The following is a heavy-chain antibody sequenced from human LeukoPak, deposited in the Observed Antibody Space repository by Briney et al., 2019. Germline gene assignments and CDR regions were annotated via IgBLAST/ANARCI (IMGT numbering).Heavy chain of an antibody. CDR3: ARRGATVTDD. CDR1: GFTFSGYW. CDR2: IKQDGSEK. D-gene: IGHD4-17*01. J-gene: IGHJ4*02. V-gene: IGHV3-7*01. Sequence: GGSLRLSCAASGFTFSGYWMSWVRQAPGKGLAWVDNIKQDGSEKYYVDSVKGRFTISRDNAKNSVYLQMNSLRAEDTAVYYCARRGATVTDDWGQGTLVTVSS.